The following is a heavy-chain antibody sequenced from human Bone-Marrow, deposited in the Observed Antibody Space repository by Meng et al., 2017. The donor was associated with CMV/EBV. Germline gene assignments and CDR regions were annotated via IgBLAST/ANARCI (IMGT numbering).Heavy chain of an antibody. D-gene: IGHD4-17*01. CDR3: ARGEGYDYGDSFDY. CDR1: GYTFTSFD. Sequence: ASVKVSCKTSGYTFTSFDINWVRQATGQGLEWMGWMNPNSGITGYAQKFQGRVTMTRNTSISTAYMELSSLRSEDTAVYYCARGEGYDYGDSFDYWGQGTRVTGSS. V-gene: IGHV1-8*01. CDR2: MNPNSGIT. J-gene: IGHJ4*02.